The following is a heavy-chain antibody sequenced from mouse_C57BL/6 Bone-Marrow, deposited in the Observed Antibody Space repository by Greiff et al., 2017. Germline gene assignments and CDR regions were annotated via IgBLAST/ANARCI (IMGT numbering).Heavy chain of an antibody. J-gene: IGHJ2*01. CDR2: ISSGGDYI. D-gene: IGHD1-1*01. CDR3: TIDYGSSYDY. Sequence: EVKVVESGEGLVKPGGSLKLSCAASGFTFSSYAMSWVRQTPEKRLEWVAYISSGGDYIYYADTVKGRFTISRDNARNTLYLQMSSLKSEDTAMYYCTIDYGSSYDYWGQGTTLTVSS. V-gene: IGHV5-9-1*02. CDR1: GFTFSSYA.